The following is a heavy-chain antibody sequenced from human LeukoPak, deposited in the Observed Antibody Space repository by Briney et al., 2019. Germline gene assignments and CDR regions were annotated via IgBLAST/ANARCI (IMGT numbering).Heavy chain of an antibody. Sequence: TGRSLRLSCAASGFTFDDYAMHWVRQAPGKGLEWVAIITYDGSNKYYADSVKGRFTISRDNSKNTLYLQVNSLRAEDTAVYYCAKTPQPYCGGDCSHFDYWGQGTLVTVSS. V-gene: IGHV3-30*18. D-gene: IGHD2-21*02. J-gene: IGHJ4*02. CDR1: GFTFDDYA. CDR3: AKTPQPYCGGDCSHFDY. CDR2: ITYDGSNK.